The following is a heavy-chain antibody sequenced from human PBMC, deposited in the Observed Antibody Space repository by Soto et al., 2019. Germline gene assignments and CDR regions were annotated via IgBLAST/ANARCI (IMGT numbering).Heavy chain of an antibody. Sequence: PGGSLSLSCAASGFTFSNHWMHWVRQAPGKGLEWVSRINSDGRTTTYADSVKGRFTIFRHNAKNTLYLQLNSLRAEDTALYYCARGYSSGPDYWGQGTLVTVSS. J-gene: IGHJ4*02. D-gene: IGHD6-19*01. CDR3: ARGYSSGPDY. CDR1: GFTFSNHW. V-gene: IGHV3-74*01. CDR2: INSDGRTT.